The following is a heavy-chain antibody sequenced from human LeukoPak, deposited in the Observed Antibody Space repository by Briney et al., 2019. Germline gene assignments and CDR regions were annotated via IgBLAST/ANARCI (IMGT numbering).Heavy chain of an antibody. CDR3: ANGPRVTTRYYGMDV. D-gene: IGHD4-17*01. CDR1: GCTISSYA. J-gene: IGHJ6*02. CDR2: ISGSGDST. V-gene: IGHV3-23*01. Sequence: PWESLTLSCAASGCTISSYAMSWIRQPPGKGLEWVSPISGSGDSTYYADSVKRRSTISRDNSNNTLYLQTNSLAAEDTAVYYWANGPRVTTRYYGMDVWGQGTTVTVSS.